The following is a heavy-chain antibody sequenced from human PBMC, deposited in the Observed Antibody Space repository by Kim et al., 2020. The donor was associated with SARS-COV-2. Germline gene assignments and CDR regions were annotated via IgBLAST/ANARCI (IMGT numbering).Heavy chain of an antibody. Sequence: SETLSLTCGVSGGSISFYHWTWIRQSPGNGLQWIGEATHGGTTRYNPSLSSRVTMSLDASRKQFSLKLKSVTAADTAVYYCARMSCGGGRCFSPDAEFFQNWGQGTQVSVSS. CDR2: ATHGGTT. D-gene: IGHD2-15*01. CDR1: GGSISFYH. V-gene: IGHV4-34*01. CDR3: ARMSCGGGRCFSPDAEFFQN. J-gene: IGHJ1*01.